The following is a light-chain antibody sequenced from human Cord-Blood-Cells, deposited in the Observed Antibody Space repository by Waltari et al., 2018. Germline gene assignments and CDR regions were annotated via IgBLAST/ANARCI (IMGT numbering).Light chain of an antibody. CDR1: SSDVGGYSH. CDR3: SSYTSSSTLV. V-gene: IGLV2-14*01. CDR2: DVS. Sequence: QSALTQPASVSGSPGQSITIYCTGTSSDVGGYSHVSWYQQHPGKAPKLMIYDVSKRPSGVSNRFSGSKSGNTASLTISGLQAEDEADYYCSSYTSSSTLVFGGGTKLTVL. J-gene: IGLJ2*01.